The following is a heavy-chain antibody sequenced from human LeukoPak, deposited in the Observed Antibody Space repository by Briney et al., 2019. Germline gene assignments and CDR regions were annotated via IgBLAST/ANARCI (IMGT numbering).Heavy chain of an antibody. Sequence: SETLSLTCTVSGGSIDIYYWSWIRQPAGKGLEWIGRIYTSGSTNYNPSLKTRVTMSVDTSKNQFSLKLSSVTAADTAVYYCARGPLTVTRGFDPWGQGTLVTVSS. J-gene: IGHJ5*02. V-gene: IGHV4-4*07. D-gene: IGHD4-17*01. CDR1: GGSIDIYY. CDR3: ARGPLTVTRGFDP. CDR2: IYTSGST.